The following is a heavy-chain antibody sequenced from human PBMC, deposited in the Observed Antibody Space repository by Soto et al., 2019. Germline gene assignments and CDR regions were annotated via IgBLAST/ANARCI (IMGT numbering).Heavy chain of an antibody. CDR1: AFTFSGSA. CDR3: TRHPDRQYFDFWSGHPYYYGMDV. J-gene: IGHJ6*02. Sequence: QLVESGGGLVQPGGSLKLSCAASAFTFSGSAMHWVRQASGKGPEWVGRIRSKINSYATAYAASVKGRFTISRDDSKNTAYLQMNSLKTEDTAVYYCTRHPDRQYFDFWSGHPYYYGMDVWGQGTTVTVSS. V-gene: IGHV3-73*02. CDR2: IRSKINSYAT. D-gene: IGHD3-3*01.